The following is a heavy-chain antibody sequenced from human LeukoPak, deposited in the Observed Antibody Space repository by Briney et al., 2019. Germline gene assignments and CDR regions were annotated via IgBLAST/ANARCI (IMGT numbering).Heavy chain of an antibody. V-gene: IGHV1-18*03. CDR2: ISAYNGNT. D-gene: IGHD3-3*01. J-gene: IGHJ4*02. Sequence: ASVKVSCKASGYTFTSYGISWVRQAPGQGLEWMGWISAYNGNTNYAQKLQGRVTMTTDTSTSTAYMELRSLRSEDMAVYYCARVRTIFGVVIIRYFDYWGQGTLVTVSS. CDR3: ARVRTIFGVVIIRYFDY. CDR1: GYTFTSYG.